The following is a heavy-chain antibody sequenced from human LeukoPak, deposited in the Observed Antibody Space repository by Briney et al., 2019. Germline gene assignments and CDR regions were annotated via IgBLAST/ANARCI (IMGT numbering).Heavy chain of an antibody. V-gene: IGHV1-2*02. CDR3: ARPSDTYYYDSSGFDAFDF. D-gene: IGHD3-22*01. J-gene: IGHJ3*01. Sequence: GASVKVSCKASGYTFTAYYIQWVRQAPGQGLEWMGWINPNSGGTNYPQKFQGRVTMTRDTSITTAYMELSRLRSDDTAVYYCARPSDTYYYDSSGFDAFDFWGQGTMVTVSS. CDR1: GYTFTAYY. CDR2: INPNSGGT.